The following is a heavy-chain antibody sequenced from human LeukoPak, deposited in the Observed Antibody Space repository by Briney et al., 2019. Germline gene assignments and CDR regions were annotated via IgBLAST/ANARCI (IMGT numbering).Heavy chain of an antibody. Sequence: SETLSLTCAVYGGSFSGYHWSWIRQPPRKGLEWIGEINHSGSTNYNPSLKSRVTISVDTSKNQFSLKLSSVTAADTAVYYCARTSDFWSGYHDYWGQGTLVTVSS. CDR3: ARTSDFWSGYHDY. D-gene: IGHD3-3*01. V-gene: IGHV4-34*01. CDR2: INHSGST. J-gene: IGHJ4*02. CDR1: GGSFSGYH.